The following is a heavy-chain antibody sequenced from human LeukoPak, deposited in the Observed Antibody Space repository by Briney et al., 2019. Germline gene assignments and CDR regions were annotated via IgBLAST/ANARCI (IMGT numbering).Heavy chain of an antibody. D-gene: IGHD6-19*01. Sequence: PSETLSLTCAVYGGSFSGYYWSWIRQPPGKGLEWIGEINHSGSTNYNPSLKSRVTISVDTSKNQFSLKLSSVTAADTAVYYCARGRYSSGWYPNYGMDVWGQGTTVTVSS. V-gene: IGHV4-34*01. J-gene: IGHJ6*02. CDR1: GGSFSGYY. CDR3: ARGRYSSGWYPNYGMDV. CDR2: INHSGST.